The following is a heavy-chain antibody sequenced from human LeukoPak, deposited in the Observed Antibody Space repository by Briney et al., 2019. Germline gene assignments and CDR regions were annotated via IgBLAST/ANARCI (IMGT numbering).Heavy chain of an antibody. V-gene: IGHV4-59*08. CDR1: GGSIRRYY. D-gene: IGHD6-13*01. CDR3: ARHSSSWYEGYWFDP. Sequence: SETLSLTCTVSGGSIRRYYWSWLRPPPGKGLAWIGYIYYSGSTNYNPAPKSRVTTSVDTSKNQCSLKLSSVTAADTAVYYCARHSSSWYEGYWFDPWGQGTLVTVSS. CDR2: IYYSGST. J-gene: IGHJ5*02.